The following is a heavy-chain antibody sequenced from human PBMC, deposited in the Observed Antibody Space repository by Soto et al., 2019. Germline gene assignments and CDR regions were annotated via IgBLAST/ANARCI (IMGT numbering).Heavy chain of an antibody. Sequence: QVQLVQSGAEVKKPGASVTVSCKASGYTFTTYYMHWVRQAPGQGLEWMGIINPNGGGTSYAQKFQGXXTXTXXTSTSTVHMQLSRLRSEDTAVYYCARQSDYDVIDSWGQGTLVTVSS. J-gene: IGHJ4*02. V-gene: IGHV1-46*03. D-gene: IGHD3-22*01. CDR3: ARQSDYDVIDS. CDR1: GYTFTTYY. CDR2: INPNGGGT.